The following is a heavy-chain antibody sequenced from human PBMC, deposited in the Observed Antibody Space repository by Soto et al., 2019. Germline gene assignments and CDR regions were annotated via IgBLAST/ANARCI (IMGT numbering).Heavy chain of an antibody. CDR2: IDPSDSYT. Sequence: RGESLKISCKGSGYSFTSYWISWVRQMPGKGLEWMGRIDPSDSYTNYSPSFQGHVTISADKSISTAYLQWSSLKASDTAMYYCARQLGYSSSSGYYYYGMDVWGQGTTVTVSS. CDR3: ARQLGYSSSSGYYYYGMDV. V-gene: IGHV5-10-1*01. D-gene: IGHD6-6*01. CDR1: GYSFTSYW. J-gene: IGHJ6*02.